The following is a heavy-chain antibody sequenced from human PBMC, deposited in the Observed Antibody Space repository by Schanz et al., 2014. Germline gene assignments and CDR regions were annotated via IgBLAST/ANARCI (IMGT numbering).Heavy chain of an antibody. CDR2: IKTKTDGGTT. V-gene: IGHV3-15*01. Sequence: VQLLESGGGLFKPGGSLRLSCAGSGFTFADYYMTWIRQAPGKGLEWVGRIKTKTDGGTTDYAAPVKGRFTISRDDSTNTLYLQMNSLKTEDTAVYYCTTGGRRGYSHYFYGMDVWGQGTTVTVSS. D-gene: IGHD5-18*01. CDR3: TTGGRRGYSHYFYGMDV. CDR1: GFTFADYY. J-gene: IGHJ6*02.